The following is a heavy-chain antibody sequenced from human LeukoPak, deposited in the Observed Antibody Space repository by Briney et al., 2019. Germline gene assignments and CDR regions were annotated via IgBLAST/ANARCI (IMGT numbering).Heavy chain of an antibody. V-gene: IGHV3-11*06. D-gene: IGHD2-15*01. CDR2: ISSSSSYI. Sequence: PGGSLRLSCAASGFTFSDYYMSWIRQAPGKGLEWVSSISSSSSYIYYADSVKGRFTISRDNAKNALYLQMNSLRAEDTAVYYCARYWSKSFDYWGQGTLVTVSS. CDR1: GFTFSDYY. J-gene: IGHJ4*02. CDR3: ARYWSKSFDY.